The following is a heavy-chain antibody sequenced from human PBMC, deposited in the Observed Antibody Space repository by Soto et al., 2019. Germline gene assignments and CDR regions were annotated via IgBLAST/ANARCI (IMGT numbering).Heavy chain of an antibody. V-gene: IGHV3-48*03. D-gene: IGHD5-18*01. CDR1: GFTFSNYE. Sequence: GGSLRLSCAASGFTFSNYEMNWVRQAPGKGLEWVSNIDSSGGTIYYADSVKGRFTISRDNAKNSLYLQMNSLRVEDTAVYYCASLWGRQLWLPPPWGQGTQVTVSS. J-gene: IGHJ5*02. CDR3: ASLWGRQLWLPPP. CDR2: IDSSGGTI.